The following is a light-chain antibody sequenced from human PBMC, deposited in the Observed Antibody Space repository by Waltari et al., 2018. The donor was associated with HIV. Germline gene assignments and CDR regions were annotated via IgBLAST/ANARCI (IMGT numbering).Light chain of an antibody. CDR3: QQYSNRPPRT. Sequence: EIVMTQSPATLSVSPGERATLSCRPSQSVSSNVAWYQQKPGQAPRLLIYGASTRATGVPARFSGSGSGTEFTLTISSLQSEDCAVYYCQQYSNRPPRTFGQGTKVEVK. J-gene: IGKJ1*01. V-gene: IGKV3-15*01. CDR1: QSVSSN. CDR2: GAS.